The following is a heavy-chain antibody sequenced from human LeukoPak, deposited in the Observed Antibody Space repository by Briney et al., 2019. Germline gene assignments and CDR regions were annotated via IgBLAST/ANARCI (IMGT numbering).Heavy chain of an antibody. CDR1: GFTFSSCG. V-gene: IGHV3-30*18. J-gene: IGHJ4*02. CDR3: AKTFYSSSWYRIDY. CDR2: ISYDGSNK. D-gene: IGHD6-13*01. Sequence: GWSLRLSCAASGFTFSSCGMHWVRQAPGKGLEWVAVISYDGSNKYYADSVKGRFTISRDNSKNTLYLQMNSLRAEDTAVYYCAKTFYSSSWYRIDYWGQGTLVTVSS.